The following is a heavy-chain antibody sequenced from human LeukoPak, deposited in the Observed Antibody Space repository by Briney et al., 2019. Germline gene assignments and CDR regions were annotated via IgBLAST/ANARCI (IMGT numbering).Heavy chain of an antibody. D-gene: IGHD3-10*01. V-gene: IGHV4-39*01. CDR2: IYYSGST. CDR3: ARRLYYYGSGSNNWFDP. Sequence: SETLSLTCTVSGGSISSSSYYWGWIRQPPGKGLEWIGSIYYSGSTYYNPSLKSRVAISVDTSKNQLSLKLSSVTAADTAVYYWARRLYYYGSGSNNWFDPWGQGTLVTVSS. J-gene: IGHJ5*02. CDR1: GGSISSSSYY.